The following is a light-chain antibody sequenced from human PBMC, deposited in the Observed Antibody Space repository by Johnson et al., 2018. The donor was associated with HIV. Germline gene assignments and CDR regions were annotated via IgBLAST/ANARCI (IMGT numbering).Light chain of an antibody. CDR3: GTWDSGLGAVYV. Sequence: HSVLTQPPSVSAAPGQTVTISCSRSSSNIGNNYVSWYQQLPGTVHKLLIYDNNKRPSGIPDRFSGSKSGTSATLGITGLQTGDEADYYCGTWDSGLGAVYVFGPGTKVTVL. CDR1: SSNIGNNY. J-gene: IGLJ1*01. CDR2: DNN. V-gene: IGLV1-51*01.